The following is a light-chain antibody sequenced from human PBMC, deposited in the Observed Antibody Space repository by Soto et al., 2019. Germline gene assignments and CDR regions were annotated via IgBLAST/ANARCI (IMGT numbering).Light chain of an antibody. CDR1: QSISTY. J-gene: IGKJ1*01. CDR2: KAS. CDR3: QQYNTYSRT. V-gene: IGKV1-5*03. Sequence: DIQMTQSPSTLSASVVERVAITCRASQSISTYLAWYQQKPGKAPKLLIYKASSLESGVPSRFSGSGSGAEFTLTISSLQPDDFATYYCQQYNTYSRTFGQGTKVDI.